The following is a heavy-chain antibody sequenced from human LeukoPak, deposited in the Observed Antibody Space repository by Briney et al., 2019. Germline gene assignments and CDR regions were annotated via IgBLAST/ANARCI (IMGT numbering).Heavy chain of an antibody. CDR3: ARDQINHTPTYYYYYGMDV. V-gene: IGHV1-18*01. CDR1: GYTFTSYG. J-gene: IGHJ6*02. D-gene: IGHD1-14*01. CDR2: ISAYNGNT. Sequence: ASVKVSCKASGYTFTSYGISWVRQAPGQGLEWMGWISAYNGNTNYAQKLQGRVTMTTDTSTSTAYMELRSLRSDDTAVYYCARDQINHTPTYYYYYGMDVWGQGTTVTVSS.